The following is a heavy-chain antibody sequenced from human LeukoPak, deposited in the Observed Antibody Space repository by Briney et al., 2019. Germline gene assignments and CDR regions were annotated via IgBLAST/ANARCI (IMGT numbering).Heavy chain of an antibody. V-gene: IGHV3-23*01. CDR2: ISGSGGST. Sequence: PGGSLRLSCAASGFTFSSYAMSWVRQAPGKGPEWVSSISGSGGSTYYADSVKGRFTIFRDNSKNTLYLQMNSLRAEDTAVYYCAKDLAQQWLVGNFDYWGQGTLVTVSS. J-gene: IGHJ4*02. D-gene: IGHD6-19*01. CDR1: GFTFSSYA. CDR3: AKDLAQQWLVGNFDY.